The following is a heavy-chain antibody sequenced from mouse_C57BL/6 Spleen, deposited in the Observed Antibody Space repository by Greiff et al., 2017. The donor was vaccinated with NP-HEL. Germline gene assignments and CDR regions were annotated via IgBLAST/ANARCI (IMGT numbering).Heavy chain of an antibody. CDR1: GYTFTDYN. D-gene: IGHD2-4*01. Sequence: EVQLQQSGPELVKPGASVKMSCKASGYTFTDYNMHWVKQSHGKSLEWIGYINPNNGGTSYSQKFKGKATLTVNKSSSTAYMELRSLTSEDSAVYYCARWGDYDGFWAYWGQGTLVTVSA. CDR2: INPNNGGT. J-gene: IGHJ3*01. V-gene: IGHV1-22*01. CDR3: ARWGDYDGFWAY.